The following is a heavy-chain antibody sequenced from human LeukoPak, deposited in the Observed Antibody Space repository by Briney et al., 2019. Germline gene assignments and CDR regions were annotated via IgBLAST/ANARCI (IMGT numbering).Heavy chain of an antibody. J-gene: IGHJ4*02. D-gene: IGHD2-15*01. CDR2: IYPGDSDT. Sequence: GESLKISCKGSGDTFTNHWIGWVRQLPGEGLEWMGIIYPGDSDTKYSPSFQGHVTISVDKSISTTYLQWGSLKASDTAMYYCARQFCSGGSCYPNYFDLWGQGTLVTVSS. V-gene: IGHV5-51*01. CDR1: GDTFTNHW. CDR3: ARQFCSGGSCYPNYFDL.